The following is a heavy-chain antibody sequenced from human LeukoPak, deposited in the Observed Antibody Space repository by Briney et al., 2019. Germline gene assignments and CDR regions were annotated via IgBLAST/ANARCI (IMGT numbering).Heavy chain of an antibody. CDR2: ISGSGGST. Sequence: GGSLRLSCAASGFTFSSYAMSWVRQAPGKGLEWVSVISGSGGSTYYADSVRGRFTISRDNSKNTLYLQMNSLRAEDTAVYYCAKALQWLGNFDYWGQGTLVTVSS. D-gene: IGHD6-19*01. CDR3: AKALQWLGNFDY. V-gene: IGHV3-23*01. J-gene: IGHJ4*02. CDR1: GFTFSSYA.